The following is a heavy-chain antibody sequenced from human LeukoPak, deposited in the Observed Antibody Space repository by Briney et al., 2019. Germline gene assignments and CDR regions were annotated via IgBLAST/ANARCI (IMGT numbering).Heavy chain of an antibody. J-gene: IGHJ6*03. D-gene: IGHD5-18*01. Sequence: PGRSLSLACAAAAFSFADLSIEWDRQTAGGGLGWDSYMLGGGGAVVYADSVKGRFTISRDNAKNSVTLPMNSLRATDAAVYYCARDSVADTAKIVQLYFYHTAVWGKGTPVTVSS. CDR3: ARDSVADTAKIVQLYFYHTAV. V-gene: IGHV3-48*04. CDR2: MLGGGGAV. CDR1: AFSFADLS.